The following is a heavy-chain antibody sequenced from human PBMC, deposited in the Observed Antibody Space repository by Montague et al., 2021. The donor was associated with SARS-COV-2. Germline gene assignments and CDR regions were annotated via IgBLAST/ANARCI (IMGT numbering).Heavy chain of an antibody. CDR2: IYDSGST. CDR3: ARGNTVTTFGGPYYIDS. V-gene: IGHV4-59*02. CDR1: GSSVRSYY. D-gene: IGHD4-17*01. J-gene: IGHJ4*02. Sequence: SETLSLTCIVSGSSVRSYYWSWIRQPPGKGLEWIGYIYDSGSTNYNPSLTSRITISVDTSKNQFSLNLSSVTAADTAVYYCARGNTVTTFGGPYYIDSWGQGTLVTVSA.